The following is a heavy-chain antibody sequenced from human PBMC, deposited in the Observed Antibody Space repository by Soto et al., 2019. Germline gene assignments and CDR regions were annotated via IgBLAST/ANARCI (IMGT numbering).Heavy chain of an antibody. V-gene: IGHV1-3*01. J-gene: IGHJ4*02. Sequence: ASVKVSCKASGYTFTSYAMHWVRQAPGQRLEWMGWINAGNGNTKYSQKNQGRVTITRDTSASTAYMELSSLRSEDTVVYYCARSSAMITFGGVYDYWGQGTLVTVS. CDR1: GYTFTSYA. CDR2: INAGNGNT. CDR3: ARSSAMITFGGVYDY. D-gene: IGHD3-16*01.